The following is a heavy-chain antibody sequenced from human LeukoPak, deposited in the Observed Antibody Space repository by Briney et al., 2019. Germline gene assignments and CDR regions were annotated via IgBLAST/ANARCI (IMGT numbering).Heavy chain of an antibody. J-gene: IGHJ5*02. D-gene: IGHD6-13*01. CDR1: GFTFSNYA. Sequence: GGSLRLSCAASGFTFSNYAIHWVRQAPGKGLEWVAVISYDGSNKYYADSVKGRFTISRDNSKNTLYLQMNSLRAEDTAVYYCARGGFGDYSSSWNNWFDPWGQGTLVTVSS. CDR3: ARGGFGDYSSSWNNWFDP. CDR2: ISYDGSNK. V-gene: IGHV3-30-3*01.